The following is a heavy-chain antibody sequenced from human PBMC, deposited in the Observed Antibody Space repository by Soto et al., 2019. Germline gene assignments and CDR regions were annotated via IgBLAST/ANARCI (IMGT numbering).Heavy chain of an antibody. CDR3: ATVCGIYYVDEGVYYYGMDV. J-gene: IGHJ6*02. Sequence: PSQTLSLTCAISGDSVSSNSAAWNWIRQSPSRGREWLGRTYYSCKWYNDYAVSVKSRITINPDTSTNQLSLQLNYVTLDDTPVYYCATVCGIYYVDEGVYYYGMDVWGQGTIVTVSS. CDR2: TYYSCKWYN. CDR1: GDSVSSNSAA. V-gene: IGHV6-1*01. D-gene: IGHD3-10*02.